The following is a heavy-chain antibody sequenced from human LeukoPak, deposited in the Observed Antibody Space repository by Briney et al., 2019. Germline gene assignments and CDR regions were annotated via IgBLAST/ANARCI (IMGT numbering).Heavy chain of an antibody. Sequence: GESLTVSCQASGYSFSNCWISWVRQMPGKGLEWMGRIDPRDSYTKYSPSFEGHVTISVDKSSTTAFLQWNSLKASDSAVYYCATGASKVTTDFANYWGQGTQVAVSS. J-gene: IGHJ4*02. CDR2: IDPRDSYT. CDR1: GYSFSNCW. D-gene: IGHD4-17*01. V-gene: IGHV5-10-1*01. CDR3: ATGASKVTTDFANY.